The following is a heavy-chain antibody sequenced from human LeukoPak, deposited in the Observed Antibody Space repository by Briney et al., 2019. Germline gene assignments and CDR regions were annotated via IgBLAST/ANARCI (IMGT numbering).Heavy chain of an antibody. CDR1: GYTFTSYD. CDR2: MNPNSGNT. J-gene: IGHJ6*02. D-gene: IGHD3-3*01. CDR3: ARTPHLYYDFWSGYYTRGYGMDV. V-gene: IGHV1-8*01. Sequence: ASVKVSCKASGYTFTSYDINWVRQATGQGLEWMGWMNPNSGNTGYAQKFQGRVTMTRNTSISTAYMELSSLRSEDPAVYYCARTPHLYYDFWSGYYTRGYGMDVWGQGTTVTVSS.